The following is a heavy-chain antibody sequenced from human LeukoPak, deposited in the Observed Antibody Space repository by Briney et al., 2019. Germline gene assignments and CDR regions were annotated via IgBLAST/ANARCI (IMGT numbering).Heavy chain of an antibody. Sequence: GGSLRLSCAASGFTFDDYATHWVRQAPGKGLEWVSGISWNSGSIGYADSVKGRFTISRDNAKNSLYLQMNSLRAEDTALYYCAKDMNWNYESGDFQHWGQGTLVTVSS. CDR2: ISWNSGSI. CDR1: GFTFDDYA. J-gene: IGHJ1*01. V-gene: IGHV3-9*01. D-gene: IGHD1-7*01. CDR3: AKDMNWNYESGDFQH.